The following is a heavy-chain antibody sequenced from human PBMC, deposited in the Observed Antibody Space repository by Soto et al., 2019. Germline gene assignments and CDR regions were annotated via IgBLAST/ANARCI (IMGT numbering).Heavy chain of an antibody. CDR1: GFSLSTSGVG. CDR2: IYWDNSE. D-gene: IGHD5-18*01. Sequence: QITLKESAPTLVKPTQTLTLTCTFSGFSLSTSGVGVGWIRQPPGKALEWLALIYWDNSERYSPSLKSRITISKDTSKNQVVLTLTNMDPVDTATYFCVHTLRWLYLALWGRGTLVTVSS. CDR3: VHTLRWLYLAL. J-gene: IGHJ2*01. V-gene: IGHV2-5*02.